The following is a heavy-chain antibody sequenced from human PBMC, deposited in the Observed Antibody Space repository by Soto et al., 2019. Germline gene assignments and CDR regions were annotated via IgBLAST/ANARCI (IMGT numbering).Heavy chain of an antibody. Sequence: QVQLVQSGAEVKKPGSSVKVSCKASGGTFSSYAISWVRQAPGQGLEWRGGIIPIFGTANYAHKFQGRVTITADKSTSTAYMARSSLRSEDTAVYYCARSRNYDQYNWFDPWGQGTLVTVSS. D-gene: IGHD1-7*01. CDR2: IIPIFGTA. CDR1: GGTFSSYA. J-gene: IGHJ5*02. CDR3: ARSRNYDQYNWFDP. V-gene: IGHV1-69*06.